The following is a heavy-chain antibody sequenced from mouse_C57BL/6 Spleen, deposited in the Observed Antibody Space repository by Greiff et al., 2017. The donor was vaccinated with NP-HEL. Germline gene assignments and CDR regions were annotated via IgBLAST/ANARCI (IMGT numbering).Heavy chain of an antibody. CDR1: GYAFTNYL. D-gene: IGHD2-4*01. CDR2: INPGSGGT. Sequence: QVHVKQSGAELVRPGTSVKVSCKASGYAFTNYLIEWVKQRPGQGLEWIGVINPGSGGTNYNEKFKGKATLTADKSSSTAYMQLSSLTSEDSAVYFCARSYDYDVDAMDYWGQGTSVTVSS. CDR3: ARSYDYDVDAMDY. V-gene: IGHV1-54*01. J-gene: IGHJ4*01.